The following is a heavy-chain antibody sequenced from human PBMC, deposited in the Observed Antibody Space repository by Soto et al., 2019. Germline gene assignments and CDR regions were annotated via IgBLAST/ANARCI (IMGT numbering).Heavy chain of an antibody. CDR1: GFTFSDYA. J-gene: IGHJ4*02. Sequence: VQLVESGGGVVQPGRSLRLSCAASGFTFSDYAMHWVRQAPGKGLEWVAVVSHDGRNTHYADSVKGRFTISRDSSENTVSLETTSVRAEDTGVLYCATGGGQWLVTSGFHYWGQGAMVTVSS. CDR2: VSHDGRNT. V-gene: IGHV3-30*03. D-gene: IGHD6-19*01. CDR3: ATGGGQWLVTSGFHY.